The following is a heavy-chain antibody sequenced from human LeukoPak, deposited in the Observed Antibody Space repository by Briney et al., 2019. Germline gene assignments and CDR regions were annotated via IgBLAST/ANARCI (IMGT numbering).Heavy chain of an antibody. CDR2: IYHSGST. D-gene: IGHD5-12*01. V-gene: IGHV4-38-2*02. CDR1: GYSISSGYY. Sequence: SETLSLTCTVSGYSISSGYYWGWIRQPPGKGLEWIGSIYHSGSTYYNPSLESRVTISVDTSKNQFSLKLSSVTAADTAVYYCARRYREFDYWGQGTLVTVSS. J-gene: IGHJ4*02. CDR3: ARRYREFDY.